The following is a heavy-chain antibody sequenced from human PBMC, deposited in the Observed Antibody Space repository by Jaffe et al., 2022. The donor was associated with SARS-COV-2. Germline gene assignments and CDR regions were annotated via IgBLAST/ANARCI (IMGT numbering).Heavy chain of an antibody. V-gene: IGHV3-53*01. CDR3: ARGGTVLNGWFDP. D-gene: IGHD2-8*01. J-gene: IGHJ5*02. CDR2: IYSGGST. CDR1: GLTVSSNY. Sequence: EVQLVESGGGLIQPGGSLRLSCAASGLTVSSNYMSWVRQAPGKGLEWVAVIYSGGSTNYADSVKGRFTISRDNSKNTLYLQMNSLRTEDTAVYYCARGGTVLNGWFDPWGQGTPVTVSS.